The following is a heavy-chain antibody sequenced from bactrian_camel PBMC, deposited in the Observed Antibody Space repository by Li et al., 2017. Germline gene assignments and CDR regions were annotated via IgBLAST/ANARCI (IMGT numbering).Heavy chain of an antibody. CDR3: AAARHNDCIRSLLAHRYFS. CDR2: IYTADGRT. CDR1: GFTFSSSY. D-gene: IGHD1*01. Sequence: VQLVESGGGLVLPGGSLRLSCAASGFTFSSSYMSWVRQAPRKGLEWVSTIYTADGRTKSADSVKGRFTISRDKAKNTVYLQMNSLKPEDAAVYYCAAARHNDCIRSLLAHRYFSWGQGTQVTVS. V-gene: IGHV3S40*01. J-gene: IGHJ6*01.